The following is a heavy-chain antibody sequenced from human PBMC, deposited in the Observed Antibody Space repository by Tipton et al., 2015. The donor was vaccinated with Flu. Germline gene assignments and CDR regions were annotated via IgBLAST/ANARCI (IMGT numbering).Heavy chain of an antibody. CDR1: GGSISTYY. CDR2: IYYSGTT. Sequence: TLSLTCTVSGGSISTYYWSWIRQPPGRGPEWIGYIYYSGTTNYNPSLKRRVTISEDTSKNQFSLELSSVTAADTAIYYCAKGTGMGHCTNGVCCDAFDIWSQGTMVTISS. D-gene: IGHD2-8*01. CDR3: AKGTGMGHCTNGVCCDAFDI. V-gene: IGHV4-59*01. J-gene: IGHJ3*02.